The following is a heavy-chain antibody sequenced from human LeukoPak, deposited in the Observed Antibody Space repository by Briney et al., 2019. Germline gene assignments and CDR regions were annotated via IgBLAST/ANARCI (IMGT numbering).Heavy chain of an antibody. CDR2: IKQDGSEK. CDR3: ERGTGSWPRLVYFDY. Sequence: GGSLRLSCAASGFTFSSYWMSWVRQAPGKGLEWVANIKQDGSEKYYVDSVKGRFTISRDNAKNSLYLQMNSLRAEDTAVYYCERGTGSWPRLVYFDYWGQGTLVTVSS. D-gene: IGHD1-26*01. J-gene: IGHJ4*02. CDR1: GFTFSSYW. V-gene: IGHV3-7*01.